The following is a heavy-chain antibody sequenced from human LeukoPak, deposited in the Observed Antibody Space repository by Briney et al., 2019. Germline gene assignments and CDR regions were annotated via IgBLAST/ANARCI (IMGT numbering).Heavy chain of an antibody. CDR2: INHSGST. D-gene: IGHD4-23*01. CDR1: GGSFSGYY. J-gene: IGHJ4*02. Sequence: SETLSLTCAVYGGSFSGYYWSWIRQPPGKGLEWIGEINHSGSTNFNPSLKSRVTISLDTSKNQFSLTLSSLTAADTAVYYCARGRGGNSGDNWGQGTLVTVSS. V-gene: IGHV4-34*01. CDR3: ARGRGGNSGDN.